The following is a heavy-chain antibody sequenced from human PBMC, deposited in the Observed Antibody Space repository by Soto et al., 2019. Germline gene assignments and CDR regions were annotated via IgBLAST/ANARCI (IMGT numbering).Heavy chain of an antibody. CDR1: GGTFSSYA. Sequence: QVQLVQSGAEVKKPGSSVKVSCKASGGTFSSYAISWVRQAPGQGLEWMGGIIPIFGTANYAQKFQGRVTITADESTSTAYMERSSLRSEDTAVYYCASDLCCHYYCYGMDFWGQGTKVTVSS. CDR2: IIPIFGTA. D-gene: IGHD3-16*01. J-gene: IGHJ6*02. CDR3: ASDLCCHYYCYGMDF. V-gene: IGHV1-69*12.